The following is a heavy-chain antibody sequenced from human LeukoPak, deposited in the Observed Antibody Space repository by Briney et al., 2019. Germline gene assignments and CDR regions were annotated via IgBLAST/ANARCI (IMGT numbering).Heavy chain of an antibody. CDR3: ATVLRLVATREQPFDY. V-gene: IGHV1-24*01. Sequence: ASVKVSCKVSGYTLTELSMHWVRQAPGKGLEWMGGFDPEDGETIYAQKFQGRVTMTEDTSTDTAYMELSSLRSEDTAVYYCATVLRLVATREQPFDYWGQGTLVTVSS. CDR1: GYTLTELS. CDR2: FDPEDGET. D-gene: IGHD5-12*01. J-gene: IGHJ4*02.